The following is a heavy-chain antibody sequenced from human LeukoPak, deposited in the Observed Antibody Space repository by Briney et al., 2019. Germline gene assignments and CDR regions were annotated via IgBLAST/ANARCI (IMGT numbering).Heavy chain of an antibody. J-gene: IGHJ6*03. CDR3: ARGVTSYYYYYVDV. CDR1: GYTFTSYD. Sequence: ASVKVSCKASGYTFTSYDINWVRQATGQGLEWMGWMNPNSGNTGYAQKFQGRVTITRNTSISTAYMELSSLRSEDTAVYYCARGVTSYYYYYVDVWAKGPRSPSP. CDR2: MNPNSGNT. D-gene: IGHD3-3*01. V-gene: IGHV1-8*03.